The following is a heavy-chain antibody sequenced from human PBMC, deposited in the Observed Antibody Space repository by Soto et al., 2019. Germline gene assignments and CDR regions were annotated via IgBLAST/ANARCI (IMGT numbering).Heavy chain of an antibody. CDR3: ARASSPSDPWLDL. CDR2: MRSGGGSV. V-gene: IGHV3-11*01. CDR1: GFTFSDEY. Sequence: QGQLVESGGGLVKPGGSLRLSCAASGFTFSDEYMSWIRQAPGKGLEWVAYMRSGGGSVYYADSVEGRFTISRDNSKKSLHLQMYSLSADDTAVYYCARASSPSDPWLDLWGQGTLVTVSS. D-gene: IGHD2-15*01. J-gene: IGHJ5*02.